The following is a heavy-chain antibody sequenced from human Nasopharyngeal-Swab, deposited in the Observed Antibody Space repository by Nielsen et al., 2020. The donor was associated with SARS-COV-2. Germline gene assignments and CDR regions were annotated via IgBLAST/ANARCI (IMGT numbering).Heavy chain of an antibody. Sequence: ESLKISCAASGFSISGYWMHWVRQAPGKGLVWVSRISSDGGANYADSATGRFTISRDNAKNTVYLQMNSLRDEDTAVYYCLRGMAGYGWFDPWGQGILVTVSS. V-gene: IGHV3-74*01. J-gene: IGHJ5*02. D-gene: IGHD2-2*03. CDR2: ISSDGGA. CDR3: LRGMAGYGWFDP. CDR1: GFSISGYW.